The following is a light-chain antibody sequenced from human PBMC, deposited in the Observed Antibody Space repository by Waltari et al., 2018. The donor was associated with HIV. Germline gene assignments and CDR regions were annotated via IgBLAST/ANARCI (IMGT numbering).Light chain of an antibody. CDR3: LLSYGSVRL. Sequence: QTVVTQEPSLTVSPGGTVTPPCGSTTGTFTSDHHPYWFQQKPGQAPRTLIYDATDKHSWTPARFSPSFLGGKAALTLTAAQPEDEADYYCLLSYGSVRLFGGGTRLTV. J-gene: IGLJ3*02. CDR1: TGTFTSDHH. CDR2: DAT. V-gene: IGLV7-46*01.